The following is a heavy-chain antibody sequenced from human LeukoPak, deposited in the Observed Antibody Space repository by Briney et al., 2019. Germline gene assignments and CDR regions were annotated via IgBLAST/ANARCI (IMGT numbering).Heavy chain of an antibody. CDR1: GFTFSSYA. J-gene: IGHJ5*02. V-gene: IGHV3-23*01. Sequence: TGGSLRLSCAASGFTFSSYAMSWVRQAPGKGLEWVSAISGSGGGTYYADSVKGRFTISRDNSKNTLYLQMNSLRAEDTAVYYCAREKIGYYDGSGRGWFDPWGQGTLVTVSS. CDR2: ISGSGGGT. D-gene: IGHD3-22*01. CDR3: AREKIGYYDGSGRGWFDP.